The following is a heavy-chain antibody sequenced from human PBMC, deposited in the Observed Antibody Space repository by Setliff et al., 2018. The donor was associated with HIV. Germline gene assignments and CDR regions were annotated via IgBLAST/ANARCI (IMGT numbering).Heavy chain of an antibody. CDR1: SGSFNNYF. Sequence: KPSETLSLTCAVYYSGSFNNYFWSWIRQSPERGLEWLGEVNHGGNINYNPSLQSRVTVSVDTSKIHFSLKVTSVTVADTAVYYCATRRGDSWSFDFWGQGTPVTVSS. V-gene: IGHV4-34*01. CDR2: VNHGGNI. CDR3: ATRRGDSWSFDF. D-gene: IGHD2-8*02. J-gene: IGHJ4*02.